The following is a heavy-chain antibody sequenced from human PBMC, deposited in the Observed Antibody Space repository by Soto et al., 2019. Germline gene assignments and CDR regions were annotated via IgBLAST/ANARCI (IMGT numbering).Heavy chain of an antibody. Sequence: QVQLQQWGAGLLKPSETLSLTCAVYGGSFSGYYWSWIRQPPGKGLEWIGEINHSGSTNYNPSLKSRVNISVDTSKNQFSLKLSSVTAADTAVYYCARGLVGATRYYYYYGMDVWGQGTTVTVSS. CDR3: ARGLVGATRYYYYYGMDV. D-gene: IGHD1-26*01. J-gene: IGHJ6*02. CDR2: INHSGST. CDR1: GGSFSGYY. V-gene: IGHV4-34*01.